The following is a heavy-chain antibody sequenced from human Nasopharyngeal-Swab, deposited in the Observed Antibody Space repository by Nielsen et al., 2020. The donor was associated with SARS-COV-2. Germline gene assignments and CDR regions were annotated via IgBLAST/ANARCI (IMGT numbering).Heavy chain of an antibody. V-gene: IGHV3-11*04. Sequence: WIRQPPGKGLEWVSYISNSSSTIYYADSVEGRFTISRDNAKNSLYLQMNSLRAEDTAVYYCARDFRGYSGYDPRLNWFDPWGQGTLVTVSS. D-gene: IGHD5-12*01. CDR3: ARDFRGYSGYDPRLNWFDP. CDR2: ISNSSSTI. J-gene: IGHJ5*02.